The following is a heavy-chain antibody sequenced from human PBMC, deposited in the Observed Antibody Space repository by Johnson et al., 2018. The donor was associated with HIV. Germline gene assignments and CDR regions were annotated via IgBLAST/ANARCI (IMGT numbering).Heavy chain of an antibody. V-gene: IGHV3-11*04. CDR2: SSRSGSTI. Sequence: QVQLVESGGGLVQPGGSLRLSCAASGFTFDDYGMSWVRQAPGKGLEWVSDSSRSGSTIYYADSVKGRFTISRDNAKNSLFLQMSSLRAEDTAVYYCARSRWADDAFDGWGQGTMVTVSS. CDR3: ARSRWADDAFDG. D-gene: IGHD1-26*01. J-gene: IGHJ3*01. CDR1: GFTFDDYG.